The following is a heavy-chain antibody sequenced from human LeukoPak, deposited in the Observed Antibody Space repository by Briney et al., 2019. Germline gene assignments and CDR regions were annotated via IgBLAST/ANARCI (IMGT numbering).Heavy chain of an antibody. J-gene: IGHJ4*02. CDR1: GFTFSSYW. D-gene: IGHD3-9*01. CDR2: IKQDGSEK. V-gene: IGHV3-7*03. Sequence: GGSLRLSCAASGFTFSSYWMSWVRQAPGKGLEWVANIKQDGSEKYYVDSVKGRFTISRDNAKKSLYLQMNSLRAEDTAVYYCAKTPYYDILTGYYYFDYWGQGTLVTVSS. CDR3: AKTPYYDILTGYYYFDY.